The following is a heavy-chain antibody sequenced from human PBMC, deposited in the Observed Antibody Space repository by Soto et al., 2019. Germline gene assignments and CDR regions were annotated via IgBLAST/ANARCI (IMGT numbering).Heavy chain of an antibody. CDR1: GSTFSSYA. CDR3: AKAHEPGIAAAGTVLDV. J-gene: IGHJ6*02. D-gene: IGHD6-13*01. V-gene: IGHV3-23*01. Sequence: WGSLRLSCAASGSTFSSYAMSWVRQAPGKGLEWVSAISGSGGSTYYADSVKGRFTISRDNSKNTLYLQMNSLRAEDTAVYYCAKAHEPGIAAAGTVLDVWGQGTTVTVSS. CDR2: ISGSGGST.